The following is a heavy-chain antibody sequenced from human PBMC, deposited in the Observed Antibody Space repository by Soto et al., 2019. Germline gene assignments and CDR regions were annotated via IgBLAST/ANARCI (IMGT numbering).Heavy chain of an antibody. V-gene: IGHV1-69*02. Sequence: QVQLVQSGAEVKKPGSSVKVSCEASGGTFSSYSFSWVRQAPGQGLEWMGRVLPILGMANYAQKFQGRVTITEDKSTSTVYMELSSLRSEDTAVYYCARGGAVVVPGAVDRHNWFDPWGQGTLVTVSS. J-gene: IGHJ5*02. CDR1: GGTFSSYS. CDR3: ARGGAVVVPGAVDRHNWFDP. D-gene: IGHD2-2*01. CDR2: VLPILGMA.